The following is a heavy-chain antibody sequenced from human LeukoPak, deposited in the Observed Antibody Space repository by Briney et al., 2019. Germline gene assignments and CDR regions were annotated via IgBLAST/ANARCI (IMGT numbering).Heavy chain of an antibody. CDR1: GFTVSSNY. J-gene: IGHJ4*02. CDR3: AISSGWYYFDY. Sequence: GGSLRLSCAASGFTVSSNYMSWVRQAPGKGLEWVSVICSGGSTYYADSVKGRFTISKHNSKNTLYLQMNSLRAEDTAVYYCAISSGWYYFDYWGQGTLVTVSS. CDR2: ICSGGST. D-gene: IGHD6-19*01. V-gene: IGHV3-53*04.